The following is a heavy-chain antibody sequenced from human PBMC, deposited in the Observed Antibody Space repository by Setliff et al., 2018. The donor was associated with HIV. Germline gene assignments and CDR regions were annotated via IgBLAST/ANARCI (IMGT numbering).Heavy chain of an antibody. J-gene: IGHJ4*02. CDR1: GVSFSSSDYY. D-gene: IGHD2-21*02. CDR3: ARGEFYCGTDCYWSSFDY. CDR2: FYYSGST. V-gene: IGHV4-39*01. Sequence: SETLSLTCTVSGVSFSSSDYYRGWIRQSPGKGLEWIGSFYYSGSTYYNPSLKSRVTISVDTSKKQFSLRLTSVTAADTAVYYCARGEFYCGTDCYWSSFDYWGQGILVTVSS.